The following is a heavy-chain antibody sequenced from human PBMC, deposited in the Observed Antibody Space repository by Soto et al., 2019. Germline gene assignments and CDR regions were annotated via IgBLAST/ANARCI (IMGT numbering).Heavy chain of an antibody. J-gene: IGHJ6*02. CDR2: ISFDGSNE. CDR3: ARPAATVIFYSGMDV. CDR1: GFTFSDYA. V-gene: IGHV3-30-3*01. Sequence: GSLRLSCAASGFTFSDYAMHWVRQAPGKGLEWVAIISFDGSNEHYADSVQGRFTISRDNSENTLYLQMNSLRADDTAVYYCARPAATVIFYSGMDVWGQGTTVTVSS. D-gene: IGHD4-17*01.